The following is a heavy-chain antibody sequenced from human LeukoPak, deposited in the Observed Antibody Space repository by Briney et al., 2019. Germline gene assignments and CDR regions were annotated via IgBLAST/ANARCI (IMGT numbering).Heavy chain of an antibody. CDR2: IIPIFGTA. V-gene: IGHV1-69*13. D-gene: IGHD2-15*01. CDR3: ARDRGYCSGGSCGIFDY. Sequence: SVKVSCKASGGTFGSYAISWVRQAPGQGLEWMGGIIPIFGTANYAQKFQGRVTITADESTSTAYMELSSLRSEDTAVYYCARDRGYCSGGSCGIFDYWGQGTLVTVSS. CDR1: GGTFGSYA. J-gene: IGHJ4*02.